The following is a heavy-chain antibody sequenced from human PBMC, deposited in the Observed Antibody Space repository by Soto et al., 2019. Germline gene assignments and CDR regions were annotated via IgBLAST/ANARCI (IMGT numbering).Heavy chain of an antibody. CDR2: MNPNSGNT. CDR3: ARARNSDFSSRYYDYYYGMEV. Sequence: WASVKVSCKASGYTFTSYDINWVRQATGQGLEWMGWMNPNSGNTGYAQKFQGRVTMTRNTSISTAYMELSSLRSEDTAVYYCARARNSDFSSRYYDYYYGMEVWGQGTTVTVSS. V-gene: IGHV1-8*01. D-gene: IGHD3-3*01. J-gene: IGHJ6*02. CDR1: GYTFTSYD.